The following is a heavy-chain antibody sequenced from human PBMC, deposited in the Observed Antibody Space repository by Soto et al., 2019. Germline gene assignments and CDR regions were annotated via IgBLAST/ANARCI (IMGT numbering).Heavy chain of an antibody. V-gene: IGHV3-23*01. J-gene: IGHJ4*02. CDR2: ISGSGGTT. CDR3: AKISGYFDY. Sequence: GESLKISCAASGFTFSSHAMSWVRQAPGKGLEWVTAISGSGGTTYYADSVKGRFTISRDSSKNTLSLQMNSLRDEDTAVYYCAKISGYFDYWGQGTLVTVSS. D-gene: IGHD1-26*01. CDR1: GFTFSSHA.